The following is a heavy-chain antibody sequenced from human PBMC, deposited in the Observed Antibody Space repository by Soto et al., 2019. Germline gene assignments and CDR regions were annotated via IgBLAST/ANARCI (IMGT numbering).Heavy chain of an antibody. D-gene: IGHD6-13*01. CDR3: AKDQGYSSSWYIYYYYGMEV. V-gene: IGHV3-30*18. CDR2: ISYDESNK. CDR1: GFTFSSYG. Sequence: GGSLRLSCAASGFTFSSYGMHWVRQAPGKGLEWVAVISYDESNKYYADSVKGRFTISRDNSKNTLYLQMNSLRAEDTAVYYCAKDQGYSSSWYIYYYYGMEVWGQGTTVTVSS. J-gene: IGHJ6*02.